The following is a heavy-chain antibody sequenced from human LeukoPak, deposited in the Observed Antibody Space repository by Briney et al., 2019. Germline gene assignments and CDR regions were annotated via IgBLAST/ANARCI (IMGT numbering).Heavy chain of an antibody. CDR1: GFSVSGYW. J-gene: IGHJ4*02. Sequence: GGSLRLSCAVSGFSVSGYWVTWVRQAPGKGLEWVANIKQEGSEKNYVDSVEGRFTISRDNAENSLFLQMNSLRVEDTAVYYCARVMEVAATTFDYWGQGTLVTVSS. CDR2: IKQEGSEK. CDR3: ARVMEVAATTFDY. D-gene: IGHD2-15*01. V-gene: IGHV3-7*01.